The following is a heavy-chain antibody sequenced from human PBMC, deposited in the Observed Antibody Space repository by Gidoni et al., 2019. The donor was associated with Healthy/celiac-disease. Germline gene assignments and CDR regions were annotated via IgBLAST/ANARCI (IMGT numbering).Heavy chain of an antibody. CDR2: MSSSSSYI. CDR3: ARLRIAARGSWFDP. V-gene: IGHV3-21*01. J-gene: IGHJ5*02. Sequence: EVQLVESGGGLVKPGGSLRLSCAASGFTFRSYSMNWVRQAPGKGLEWVSSMSSSSSYIYYADSVKGRFTISRDNAKNSLYLQMNSLRAEDTAVYYCARLRIAARGSWFDPWGQGTLVTVSS. CDR1: GFTFRSYS. D-gene: IGHD6-6*01.